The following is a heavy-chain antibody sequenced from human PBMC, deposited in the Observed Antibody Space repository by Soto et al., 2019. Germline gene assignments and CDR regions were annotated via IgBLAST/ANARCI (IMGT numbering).Heavy chain of an antibody. CDR2: IIPIFGTA. CDR1: GGTFSSYA. D-gene: IGHD3-22*01. Sequence: QVQLVQSGAEVKKPGSSVKVSCKASGGTFSSYAISWVRQAPGQGLEWMGGIIPIFGTANYAQKFQGRVTITAVESTSTAYKELSSLRSEDTAVYYCARDRGYYDSSGYDWFDPWGQGTLVTVSS. V-gene: IGHV1-69*01. CDR3: ARDRGYYDSSGYDWFDP. J-gene: IGHJ5*02.